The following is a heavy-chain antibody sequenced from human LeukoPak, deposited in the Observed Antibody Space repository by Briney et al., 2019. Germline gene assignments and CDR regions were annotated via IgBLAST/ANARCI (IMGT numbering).Heavy chain of an antibody. J-gene: IGHJ4*02. V-gene: IGHV3-48*01. CDR1: GFTFSSYS. CDR3: AIAGSGSYYRFDY. CDR2: ISSSSSTI. Sequence: GGSLRLSCAASGFTFSSYSMNWVRQAPGKGLEWVSYISSSSSTICYADSVKGRFTISRDNSENTLYLQMNSLRAEDTAVYYCAIAGSGSYYRFDYWGQGTLVTVSS. D-gene: IGHD3-10*01.